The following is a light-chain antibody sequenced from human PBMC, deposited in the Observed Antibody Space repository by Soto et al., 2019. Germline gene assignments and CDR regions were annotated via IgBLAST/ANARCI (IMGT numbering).Light chain of an antibody. CDR2: GAS. CDR1: QSLSNNIY. Sequence: ESFSTHSRCTLSLSPGGIATLSCRSSQSLSNNIYLAWYQQKPGQAPRLLIYGASSRATGIPNRFSGSGSGTDFTLTISRLEPQDFAVYHCQQYGNSPPTFGQGTKVDIK. V-gene: IGKV3-20*01. CDR3: QQYGNSPPT. J-gene: IGKJ1*01.